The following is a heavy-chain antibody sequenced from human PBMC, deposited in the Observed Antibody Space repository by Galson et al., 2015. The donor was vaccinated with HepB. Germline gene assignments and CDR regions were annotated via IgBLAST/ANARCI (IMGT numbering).Heavy chain of an antibody. V-gene: IGHV3-7*01. J-gene: IGHJ5*02. CDR3: ARDAPGYGAWGS. D-gene: IGHD4-17*01. Sequence: SLRLSCAASGFRFSTYWMSWVRQAPGKGLEWVANIKEDGSDKYYMDSVKGQFTISRDNAKNALYLRMNSLRAEDTATYYCARDAPGYGAWGSWGQGTLVTVSS. CDR2: IKEDGSDK. CDR1: GFRFSTYW.